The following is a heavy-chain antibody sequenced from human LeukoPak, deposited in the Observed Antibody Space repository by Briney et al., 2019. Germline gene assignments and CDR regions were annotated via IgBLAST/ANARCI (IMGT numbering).Heavy chain of an antibody. CDR2: MSTSGGST. Sequence: GPLRLSCAASGFTFSNFAMSWVRQAPGKGLEWVSGMSTSGGSTDYADSVKGRFTISRDNSKSTLYLQMNSLRVEDTAIYYCARKRERYYDSLIDYWGQGTLVTVSS. CDR3: ARKRERYYDSLIDY. CDR1: GFTFSNFA. J-gene: IGHJ4*02. D-gene: IGHD3-16*01. V-gene: IGHV3-23*01.